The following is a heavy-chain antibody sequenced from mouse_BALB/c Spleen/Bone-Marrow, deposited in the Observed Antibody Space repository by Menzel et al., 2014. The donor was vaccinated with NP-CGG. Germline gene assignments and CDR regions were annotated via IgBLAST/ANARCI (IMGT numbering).Heavy chain of an antibody. V-gene: IGHV1-67*01. J-gene: IGHJ3*01. CDR2: ISTYSGNT. CDR1: GYTFTDYA. D-gene: IGHD2-1*01. CDR3: ASPIYYGNYEGFAY. Sequence: QVQLQQSGPELVRPGVSVKISCKGSGYTFTDYAMHWVKQSHAKSLEWIGVISTYSGNTNYNQKFKGKATMTVDKSSSTAYMELARLASEDSAICYCASPIYYGNYEGFAYWGQGTLVTVSA.